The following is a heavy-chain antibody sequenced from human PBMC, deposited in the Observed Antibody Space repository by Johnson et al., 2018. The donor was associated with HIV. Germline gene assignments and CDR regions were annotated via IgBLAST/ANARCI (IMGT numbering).Heavy chain of an antibody. Sequence: VRLVDSGGGVVQPGRSLRLFCAVSGFTFTSYTMHWVRQAPGRGLEWVAVIFSGGSTYYAGFVKGRFTISRDNSKNTLYLQMNSLKTEDTAVYYCTTDCITMVQGDAFDIWGQGTMVTVSS. D-gene: IGHD3-10*01. J-gene: IGHJ3*02. CDR1: GFTFTSYT. CDR2: IFSGGST. CDR3: TTDCITMVQGDAFDI. V-gene: IGHV3-66*01.